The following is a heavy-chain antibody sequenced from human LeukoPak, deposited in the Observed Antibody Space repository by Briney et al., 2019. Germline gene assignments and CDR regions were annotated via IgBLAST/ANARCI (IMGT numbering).Heavy chain of an antibody. Sequence: GGSLRLSCAASGLTFSSYAMSWVRQAPGKGLEWVSGIINNGGSTYYADSVKGRFTISRDNSKNTLYLQMNSLRAEDTAVYYCAKDHCSSTTCYRPYKDWFDPWGQGTLVTVSS. V-gene: IGHV3-23*01. J-gene: IGHJ5*02. D-gene: IGHD2-2*01. CDR1: GLTFSSYA. CDR2: IINNGGST. CDR3: AKDHCSSTTCYRPYKDWFDP.